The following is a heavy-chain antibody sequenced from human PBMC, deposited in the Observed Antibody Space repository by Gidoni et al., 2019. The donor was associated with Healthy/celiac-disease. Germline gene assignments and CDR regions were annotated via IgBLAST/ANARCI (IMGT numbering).Heavy chain of an antibody. Sequence: AASGFTFSSYWMSWVRQAPGKGLDWVANIKQDGSEKYYVDSGKGRFTISRDNAKNSLYLQMNSLRAEDTAVYYCERERYCSSTSCPYYYYGMDVWGQGTTVTVSS. CDR2: IKQDGSEK. J-gene: IGHJ6*02. V-gene: IGHV3-7*03. CDR1: GFTFSSYW. D-gene: IGHD2-2*01. CDR3: ERERYCSSTSCPYYYYGMDV.